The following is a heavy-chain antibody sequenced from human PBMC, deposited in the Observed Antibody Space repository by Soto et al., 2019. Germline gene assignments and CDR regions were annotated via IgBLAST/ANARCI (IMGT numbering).Heavy chain of an antibody. V-gene: IGHV4-59*02. CDR2: IYYSGST. CDR3: ARGGVGYDSSGYFFGGPDDFDI. D-gene: IGHD3-22*01. CDR1: GGSVSSYY. J-gene: IGHJ3*02. Sequence: PSETLSLTCTVSGGSVSSYYWSWIRQSPGKGLEWIGFIYYSGSTNYKPSLKSRVTISVDTSKNQFSLKLSSVTAADTAVYYCARGGVGYDSSGYFFGGPDDFDIWGPETMVTISS.